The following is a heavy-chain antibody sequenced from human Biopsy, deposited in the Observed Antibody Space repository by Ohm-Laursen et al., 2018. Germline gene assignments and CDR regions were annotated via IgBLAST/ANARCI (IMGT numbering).Heavy chain of an antibody. V-gene: IGHV4-31*03. J-gene: IGHJ2*01. CDR1: GASVKTSGYF. CDR3: VREPKTGTAEAWYFDL. D-gene: IGHD3-9*01. Sequence: SQTLSLTCSVSGASVKTSGYFWAWIRQRPGKGLEWIGYISYNERTHYSPSLTSRLAISLDTSNNRISLQLRSVSVADTAVYYCVREPKTGTAEAWYFDLWGRGSPVTVPS. CDR2: ISYNERT.